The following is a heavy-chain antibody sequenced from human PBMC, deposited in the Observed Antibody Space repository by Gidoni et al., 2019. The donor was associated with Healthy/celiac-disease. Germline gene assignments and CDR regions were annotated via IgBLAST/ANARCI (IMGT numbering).Heavy chain of an antibody. V-gene: IGHV1-18*01. Sequence: QVQLVQSGAEVKKPGASVKVSCKASGYTFTSYGISWVRQAPGQGLEWMGWISAYNGNTNYAQKLQGRVTMTTDTSTSTAYMELRSLRSDDTAVYYCARDILNYRIAKTRWFDPWGQGTLVTVSS. J-gene: IGHJ5*02. D-gene: IGHD6-13*01. CDR3: ARDILNYRIAKTRWFDP. CDR1: GYTFTSYG. CDR2: ISAYNGNT.